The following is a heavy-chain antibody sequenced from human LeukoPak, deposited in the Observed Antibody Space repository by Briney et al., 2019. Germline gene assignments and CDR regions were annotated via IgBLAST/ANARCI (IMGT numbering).Heavy chain of an antibody. CDR2: INTDGSTT. J-gene: IGHJ4*02. Sequence: GGPLRLSCVASGLTFSNYWMHWVRQAPGKGLVWVSRINTDGSTTNYADSVKGRFTISRDNAKNTLYLQMNSLRVEDTAVYYCASAGSYRHDYWGQGTLVTVSS. CDR3: ASAGSYRHDY. D-gene: IGHD3-16*02. V-gene: IGHV3-74*01. CDR1: GLTFSNYW.